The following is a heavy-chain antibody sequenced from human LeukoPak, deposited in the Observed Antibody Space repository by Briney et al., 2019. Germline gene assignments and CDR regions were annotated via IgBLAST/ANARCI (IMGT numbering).Heavy chain of an antibody. D-gene: IGHD3-10*01. CDR1: GYTFTSYG. Sequence: EASVKVSCKASGYTFTSYGISWVRQAPGQGLEWMGWISAYNGNTNYAQKLQGRVTMTTDTSTSTAYMELRSLRSDDTAVYYCARSRKRRLREGEFDYWGQGTLVTVSS. CDR3: ARSRKRRLREGEFDY. CDR2: ISAYNGNT. J-gene: IGHJ4*02. V-gene: IGHV1-18*01.